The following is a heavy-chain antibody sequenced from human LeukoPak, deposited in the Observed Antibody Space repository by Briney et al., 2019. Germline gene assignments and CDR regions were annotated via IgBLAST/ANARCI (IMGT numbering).Heavy chain of an antibody. CDR3: ARDCGYQCLFDY. J-gene: IGHJ4*02. CDR1: GYSFSNYG. D-gene: IGHD5-12*01. CDR2: ISGYNGNT. Sequence: GASVKVSCKASGYSFSNYGISWVRQAPGQGLEWMGRISGYNGNTNYAQKFQGRVTMTTDTSTSTAYMELRSLRSDDTAVYYCARDCGYQCLFDYWGQGTLVTVSS. V-gene: IGHV1-18*01.